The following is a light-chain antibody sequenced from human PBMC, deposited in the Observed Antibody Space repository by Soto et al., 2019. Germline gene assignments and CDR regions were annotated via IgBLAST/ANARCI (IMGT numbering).Light chain of an antibody. J-gene: IGKJ1*01. CDR3: QQYNNWPPWT. CDR1: QSVGSN. CDR2: GAS. Sequence: EKVMTQSPGTLSVSPGERATLSCRASQSVGSNLAWFQQKPGQAPRLLIYGASTRATGIPARFSGSGSGTEFTLTITSLQSEDFAVYYCQQYNNWPPWTFGQGTKVDIK. V-gene: IGKV3-15*01.